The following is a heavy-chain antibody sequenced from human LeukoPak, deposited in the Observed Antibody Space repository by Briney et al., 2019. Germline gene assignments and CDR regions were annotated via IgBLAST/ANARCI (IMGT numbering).Heavy chain of an antibody. V-gene: IGHV3-21*01. J-gene: IGHJ3*02. CDR2: TSSSSSYI. D-gene: IGHD1-26*01. CDR3: ARGGSYLSAFDI. CDR1: GFTFSSYA. Sequence: GGSLRLSCAASGFTFSSYAMSWVRQAPGKGLEWVSSTSSSSSYIYYADSVKGRFTISRDNAKKSLYLQMNRLRAEDTAVYYCARGGSYLSAFDIWGQGTMVTVSS.